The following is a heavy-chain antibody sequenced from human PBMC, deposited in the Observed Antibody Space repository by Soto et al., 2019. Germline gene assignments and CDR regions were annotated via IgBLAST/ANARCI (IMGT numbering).Heavy chain of an antibody. Sequence: SLRLSCAASGFTFSSYGMHWVRQAPGKGLEWVAVISYEGRNQYYADSAKGRFTISRDNSKNTLYLQMNSLRAEDTAIYYCAKEGQMKVSTALDHWGQGTLVTVSS. D-gene: IGHD2-21*02. CDR1: GFTFSSYG. V-gene: IGHV3-30*18. CDR3: AKEGQMKVSTALDH. J-gene: IGHJ4*02. CDR2: ISYEGRNQ.